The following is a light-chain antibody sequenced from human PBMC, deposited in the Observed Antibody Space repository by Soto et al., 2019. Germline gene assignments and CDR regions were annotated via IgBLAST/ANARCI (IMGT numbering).Light chain of an antibody. CDR3: QQYYSTPWT. V-gene: IGKV4-1*01. J-gene: IGKJ1*01. CDR2: WAS. Sequence: DIVMTQSPDSLPVSLGERATINCKSSQSVLYSSNNKNHLAWFQQKPGQPPQLLIYWASTRESGVPDRFSGSGSWTDFTLTISSLQAEDVAVYYCQQYYSTPWTFGQGTKVEIK. CDR1: QSVLYSSNNKNH.